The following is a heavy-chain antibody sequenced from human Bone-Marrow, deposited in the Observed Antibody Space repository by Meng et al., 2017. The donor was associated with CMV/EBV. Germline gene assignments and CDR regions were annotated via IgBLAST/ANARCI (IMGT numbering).Heavy chain of an antibody. D-gene: IGHD1-1*01. J-gene: IGHJ6*02. CDR2: IYYSGST. CDR1: GGSISSYY. CDR3: ARDLPGNDGMYV. Sequence: SETLSLTCTVSGGSISSYYWSWIRQPPGKGLEWIGYIYYSGSTNYNPSLKSRVTISVDTSKNQFSLKLSSVTAADTAVYYCARDLPGNDGMYVWGQGTTVTVSS. V-gene: IGHV4-59*01.